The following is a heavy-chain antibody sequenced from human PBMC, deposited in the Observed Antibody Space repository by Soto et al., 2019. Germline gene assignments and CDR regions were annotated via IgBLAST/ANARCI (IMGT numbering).Heavy chain of an antibody. J-gene: IGHJ6*02. V-gene: IGHV5-51*01. D-gene: IGHD2-15*01. CDR2: IYPDDSDT. Sequence: GESLKISCKGSGYSFSKYYIGWVRQMSGKEMEWKGIIYPDDSDTRYSPSFQGQVTISADKSISTANLQWSSLKTSDTAMYYCVRMGFSGGGYLSYFYYGMDVWGQGTTVTVSS. CDR1: GYSFSKYY. CDR3: VRMGFSGGGYLSYFYYGMDV.